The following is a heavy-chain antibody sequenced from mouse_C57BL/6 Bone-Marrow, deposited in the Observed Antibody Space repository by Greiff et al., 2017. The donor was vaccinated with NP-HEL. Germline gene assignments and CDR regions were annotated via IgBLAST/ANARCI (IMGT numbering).Heavy chain of an antibody. D-gene: IGHD2-4*01. CDR2: IYPGNSDT. J-gene: IGHJ2*01. CDR1: GYTFTSYW. CDR3: TTRGDYDERLPVDFDY. Sequence: VQLQQSGTVLARPGASVKMSCKTSGYTFTSYWMHWVKQRPGQGLEWIGAIYPGNSDTSYNQKFKGKAKLTAVTSASTAYMELSSLTSEDTAVYYCTTRGDYDERLPVDFDYWGQGTTLTVSS. V-gene: IGHV1-5*01.